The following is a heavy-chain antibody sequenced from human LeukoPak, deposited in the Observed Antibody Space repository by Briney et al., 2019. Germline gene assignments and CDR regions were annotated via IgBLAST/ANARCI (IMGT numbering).Heavy chain of an antibody. J-gene: IGHJ3*02. D-gene: IGHD3-16*01. CDR2: INQSGST. CDR1: GGSFSGYY. CDR3: ARWGTSLGGFDI. V-gene: IGHV4-34*01. Sequence: SETLSLTCAVYGGSFSGYYWSWIRQPPGKGLEWIGEINQSGSTNYNPSLKSRLTISVDTSKNQFSLQLSSVTAADTAVYYCARWGTSLGGFDIWGQGTMVTVSS.